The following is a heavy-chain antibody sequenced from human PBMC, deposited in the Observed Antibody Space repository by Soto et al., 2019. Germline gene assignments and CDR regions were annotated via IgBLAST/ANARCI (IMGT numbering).Heavy chain of an antibody. J-gene: IGHJ4*02. CDR3: ARGQEGIVATH. V-gene: IGHV4-34*01. Sequence: QVQLQQWGAGLLKPSETLSLTCTVNGGSLTGYYWSWIRQPPGKGLEWIGEVNYGGSTNYSPSLRGRVSISADTSKNHFSLRLNSVTAADTAVYFCARGQEGIVATHWDQGALVTVSS. CDR2: VNYGGST. D-gene: IGHD5-12*01. CDR1: GGSLTGYY.